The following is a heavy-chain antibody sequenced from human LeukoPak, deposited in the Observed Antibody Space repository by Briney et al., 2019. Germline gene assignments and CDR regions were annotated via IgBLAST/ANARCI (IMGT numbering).Heavy chain of an antibody. D-gene: IGHD2-2*01. CDR1: GFTFSSYA. CDR2: ISGSGGST. J-gene: IGHJ6*02. V-gene: IGHV3-23*01. Sequence: GGSLRLSCAASGFTFSSYAMSWVRQAPGKGLEWVSSISGSGGSTYYADSVEGRFTISRDNSKNTLYLQMNSLRAEDTAVYYCAKDEGYCSSTSCYAYGMDVWGQGTTVTVSS. CDR3: AKDEGYCSSTSCYAYGMDV.